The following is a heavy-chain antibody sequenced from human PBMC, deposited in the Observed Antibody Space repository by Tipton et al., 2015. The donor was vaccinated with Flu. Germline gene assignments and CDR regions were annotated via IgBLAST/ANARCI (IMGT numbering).Heavy chain of an antibody. Sequence: SLRLSCTASGFTFSDYYMSWIRQAPGKGLECVSYISGSATDINYADSVKGRFTISRDNAKNSLYLHMNSLRAEDTAVYYCARTARLLDVWGQGTTVTVSS. CDR1: GFTFSDYY. CDR3: ARTARLLDV. J-gene: IGHJ6*02. V-gene: IGHV3-11*01. CDR2: ISGSATDI.